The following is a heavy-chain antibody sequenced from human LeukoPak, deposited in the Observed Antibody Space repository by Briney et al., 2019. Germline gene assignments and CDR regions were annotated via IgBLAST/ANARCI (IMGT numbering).Heavy chain of an antibody. D-gene: IGHD3-10*01. CDR1: GLTVSSNY. Sequence: GGSLRLSCAASGLTVSSNYMSRVRQAPGKGLEWVSVIYTGGSTYYADSVKGRFTISRDNSKNTLYLQMHSLRAEDTAVYYCARAVVRGVIIHFDYWGQGTLVTVSS. V-gene: IGHV3-53*01. CDR3: ARAVVRGVIIHFDY. J-gene: IGHJ4*02. CDR2: IYTGGST.